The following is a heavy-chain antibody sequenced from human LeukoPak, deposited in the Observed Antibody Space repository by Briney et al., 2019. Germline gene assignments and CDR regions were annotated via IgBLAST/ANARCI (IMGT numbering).Heavy chain of an antibody. CDR3: ARVWGSGWPLYYYYYGMDV. J-gene: IGHJ6*02. V-gene: IGHV1-18*01. CDR2: ISAYNGNT. CDR1: GYTFISYG. D-gene: IGHD6-19*01. Sequence: ASVKVSCKASGYTFISYGTSWVRQAPGQGLEWMGWISAYNGNTNYAQKLQGRVTMTTDTSTSTAYMELRSLRSDDTAVYYCARVWGSGWPLYYYYYGMDVWGQGTTVTVSS.